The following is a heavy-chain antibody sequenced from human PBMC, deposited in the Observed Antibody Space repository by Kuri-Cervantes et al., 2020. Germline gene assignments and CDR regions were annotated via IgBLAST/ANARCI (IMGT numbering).Heavy chain of an antibody. V-gene: IGHV1-2*04. D-gene: IGHD3-16*01. CDR3: ARERGRWGEYFQH. J-gene: IGHJ1*01. CDR1: GYTFTGYY. Sequence: ASVKVSCKASGYTFTGYYMHWVRQAPGQGLEWMGWINPNSGGTNYAQKFQGWVTMTRDTSISTAYMELSRLRSDDTAVYYCARERGRWGEYFQHWGQGTLVTVSS. CDR2: INPNSGGT.